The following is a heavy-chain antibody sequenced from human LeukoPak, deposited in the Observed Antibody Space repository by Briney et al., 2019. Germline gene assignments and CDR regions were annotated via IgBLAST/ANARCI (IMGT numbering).Heavy chain of an antibody. V-gene: IGHV4-39*01. CDR1: GGSISSSSYY. D-gene: IGHD5-12*01. J-gene: IGHJ4*02. CDR3: ARRYIVAGTTY. CDR2: IYYSGST. Sequence: SQTQSLTCTVSGGSISSSSYYWGWIRQPPGKGLERIGSIYYSGSTYYNPSLKSRVTISVDTSKNQFSLKLSSVTAADTAVYYCARRYIVAGTTYWGQGTLVTVSS.